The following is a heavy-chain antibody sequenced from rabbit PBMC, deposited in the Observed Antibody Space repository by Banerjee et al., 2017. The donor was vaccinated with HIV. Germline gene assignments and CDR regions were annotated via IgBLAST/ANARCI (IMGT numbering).Heavy chain of an antibody. Sequence: QEQLVESGGGLVQPEGSLALTCTASGFSFRNKYEMCWVRQAPGKGLEWLACITTSSGNPVYPSWAKGRFTISKAASATVTLQMTSLTAADTAPYFCARGGYGGEAGATGLWGPGTLVTVS. V-gene: IGHV1S45*01. CDR3: ARGGYGGEAGATGL. CDR2: ITTSSGNP. D-gene: IGHD4-2*01. CDR1: GFSFRNKYE. J-gene: IGHJ4*01.